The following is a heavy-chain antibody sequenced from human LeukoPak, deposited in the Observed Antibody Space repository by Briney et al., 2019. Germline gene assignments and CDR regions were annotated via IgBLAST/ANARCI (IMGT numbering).Heavy chain of an antibody. D-gene: IGHD1-1*01. V-gene: IGHV1-18*01. Sequence: ASVKVSCKASGYTFTSYVLTWVRQAPGHGLEWMGRISTYTGNSNYAQKFQDRVTMTTDTSTGTAYMDLRNLSSDDTAVYYCARKELEPAAFDIWGQGTMVTVSS. CDR3: ARKELEPAAFDI. CDR2: ISTYTGNS. J-gene: IGHJ3*02. CDR1: GYTFTSYV.